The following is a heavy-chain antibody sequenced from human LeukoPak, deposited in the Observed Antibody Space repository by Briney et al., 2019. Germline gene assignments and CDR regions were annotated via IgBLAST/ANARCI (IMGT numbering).Heavy chain of an antibody. D-gene: IGHD3-16*01. CDR1: GFTFSSFS. J-gene: IGHJ4*02. CDR2: ISTGSTNI. V-gene: IGHV3-21*01. CDR3: ARELNGYGYYFFDY. Sequence: GALRLSCTASGFTFSSFSMNWVRQAPGKGLEWVAYISTGSTNIFYADSFKGRFTISRDNAQNSLYLQMNSLRAEDTAVYYCARELNGYGYYFFDYWGPGTLVTVSS.